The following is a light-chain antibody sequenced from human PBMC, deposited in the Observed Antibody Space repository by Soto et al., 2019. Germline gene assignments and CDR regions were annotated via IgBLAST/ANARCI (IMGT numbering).Light chain of an antibody. J-gene: IGKJ2*01. CDR2: GAS. Sequence: TVLNQAPTTLSLSPGEKATLPFKARPSVASHLALYQQKPGQAPRLLIYGASNRATGIPARFSGSGSGTDFTLTISSLEPEDFAVYHCQQRTNWMYTFGQGTKLEIK. V-gene: IGKV3-11*01. CDR3: QQRTNWMYT. CDR1: PSVASH.